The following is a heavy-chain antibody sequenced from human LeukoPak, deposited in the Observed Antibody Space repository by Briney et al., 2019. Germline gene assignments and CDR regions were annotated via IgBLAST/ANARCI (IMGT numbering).Heavy chain of an antibody. V-gene: IGHV3-33*01. CDR3: AREFSTVGNFDY. Sequence: GGSLRLSCAASGFTFSNYGMHWVRQAPGKGLEWVAVIWYDGSNKYYADSVKGRFTISRDNSKNTLYLQMNSLRAEDTAVYYCAREFSTVGNFDYRGQGTLVTVSS. D-gene: IGHD3-3*02. CDR1: GFTFSNYG. CDR2: IWYDGSNK. J-gene: IGHJ4*02.